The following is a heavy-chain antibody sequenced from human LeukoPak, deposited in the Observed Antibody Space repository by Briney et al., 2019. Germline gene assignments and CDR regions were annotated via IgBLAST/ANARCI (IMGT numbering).Heavy chain of an antibody. V-gene: IGHV4-59*01. Sequence: PSETLSLTCTVSGGSISSYYWXXXXXXXXXGXXXIGYIYYXXXXXXXXXLXXRXXXXXDTSKNXFSLKLSSVTAADTAVYYCAGPSGSYDYWGQGTLVTVSS. CDR3: AGPSGSYDY. CDR2: IYYXXXX. J-gene: IGHJ4*02. CDR1: GGSISSYY. D-gene: IGHD1-26*01.